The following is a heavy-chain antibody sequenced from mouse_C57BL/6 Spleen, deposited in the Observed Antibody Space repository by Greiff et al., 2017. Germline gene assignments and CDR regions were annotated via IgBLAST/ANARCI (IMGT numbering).Heavy chain of an antibody. Sequence: EVQLQQSVAELVRPGASVKLSCKASGFNFTNTCMHWVKQRPGQGLEWIGRIDPANGNTKYDPKFQGKATITADTSSNTAYLQLSSLTSEDTAIYYCAREYYGYWYFDVWGTGTTVTVSS. J-gene: IGHJ1*03. CDR1: GFNFTNTC. D-gene: IGHD1-1*01. V-gene: IGHV14-3*01. CDR3: AREYYGYWYFDV. CDR2: IDPANGNT.